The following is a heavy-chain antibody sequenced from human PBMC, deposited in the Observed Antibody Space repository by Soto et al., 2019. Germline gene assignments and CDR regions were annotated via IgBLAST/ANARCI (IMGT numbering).Heavy chain of an antibody. Sequence: LRLSCAASGFTFSGSPMHWVRQASGKGREWVGRIRSKTNNYATAYAASVKGRFTISRGDSKNTAYLQMNSLKTEETAVYYCTRGGLPHTHYFDEMDIWGQGTTVTVSS. CDR3: TRGGLPHTHYFDEMDI. J-gene: IGHJ6*02. CDR2: IRSKTNNYAT. V-gene: IGHV3-73*01. CDR1: GFTFSGSP. D-gene: IGHD2-15*01.